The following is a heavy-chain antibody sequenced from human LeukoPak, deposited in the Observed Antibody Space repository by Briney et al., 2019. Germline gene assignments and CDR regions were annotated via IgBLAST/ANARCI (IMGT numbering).Heavy chain of an antibody. CDR2: INPNSGGT. Sequence: GSVKVSCKASGYTFTGYYMHWVRQAPGQGLEWMGWINPNSGGTNYAQKFQGRVTMTRDTSISTAYMELSRLGSDDTAVYYCARVDTVMAYYFDLWGQGTLVTVSS. CDR3: ARVDTVMAYYFDL. V-gene: IGHV1-2*02. CDR1: GYTFTGYY. D-gene: IGHD5-18*01. J-gene: IGHJ4*02.